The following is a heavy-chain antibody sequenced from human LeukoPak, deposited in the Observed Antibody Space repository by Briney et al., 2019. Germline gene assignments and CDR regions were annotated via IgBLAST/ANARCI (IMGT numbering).Heavy chain of an antibody. CDR3: ARGRYDFWSADNPPFGY. J-gene: IGHJ4*02. Sequence: ASVKVSCKASGYTFTGYYMHWVRQAPGQGLEWMGWINPNSGGTNYAQKFQGRVTMTRDTSISTAYMELSRLRSDDTAVYYCARGRYDFWSADNPPFGYWGQETLVTVSS. V-gene: IGHV1-2*02. D-gene: IGHD3-3*01. CDR1: GYTFTGYY. CDR2: INPNSGGT.